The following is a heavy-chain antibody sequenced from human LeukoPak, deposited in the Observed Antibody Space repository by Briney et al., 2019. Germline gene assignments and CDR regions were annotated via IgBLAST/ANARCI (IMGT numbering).Heavy chain of an antibody. D-gene: IGHD6-19*01. CDR1: GYSISSGYY. Sequence: SETLSLTCTVSGYSISSGYYWSWIRQPPGKGLEWIGYIYYSGSTNYNPSLKSRVTISVDTSKNQFSLKLSSVTAADTAVYYCARVRLDRPLPPLGAFDIWGQGTMVTVS. J-gene: IGHJ3*02. CDR2: IYYSGST. V-gene: IGHV4-61*01. CDR3: ARVRLDRPLPPLGAFDI.